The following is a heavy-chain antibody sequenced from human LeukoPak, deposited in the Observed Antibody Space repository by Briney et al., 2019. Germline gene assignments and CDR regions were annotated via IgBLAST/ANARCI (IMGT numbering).Heavy chain of an antibody. Sequence: SETLSLTCTVSGGSLSSSSYYWGWIRQPPGKGLEWLGSIYYSGSTYYNPSLKSRVTISVDTSKNQFSLKLSSVTAADTAVYYCARQDYDILTGSSSFDPWGQGTLVTVSS. CDR1: GGSLSSSSYY. J-gene: IGHJ5*02. CDR2: IYYSGST. D-gene: IGHD3-9*01. CDR3: ARQDYDILTGSSSFDP. V-gene: IGHV4-39*01.